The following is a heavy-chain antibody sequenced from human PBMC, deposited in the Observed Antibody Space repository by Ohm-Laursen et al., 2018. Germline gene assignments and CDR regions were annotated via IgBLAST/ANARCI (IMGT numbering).Heavy chain of an antibody. Sequence: SDTLSLTCAVYGGSFSGYYWSWIRQPPGKGLEWIGEINHSGSTNYNPSLKSRVTISVDTSKNQFSLKLNSVTAADTALYYCAKDSSGGYYGMHVWGQGTTVTVSS. D-gene: IGHD2-21*01. CDR1: GGSFSGYY. CDR2: INHSGST. V-gene: IGHV4-34*01. CDR3: AKDSSGGYYGMHV. J-gene: IGHJ6*02.